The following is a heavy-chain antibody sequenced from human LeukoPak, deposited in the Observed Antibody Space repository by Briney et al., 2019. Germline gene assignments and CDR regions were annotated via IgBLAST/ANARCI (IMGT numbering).Heavy chain of an antibody. CDR1: GFTFDDYG. CDR2: INWNGGST. Sequence: RTGGSLRLSCAASGFTFDDYGMSWVRQAPGKGLEWVSGINWNGGSTGYADSVKGRFTISRDNAKNSLYLQMNSLKTEDTAFYYCVKGEKEWLARQADYWGQGTLVTVSS. V-gene: IGHV3-20*04. J-gene: IGHJ4*02. CDR3: VKGEKEWLARQADY. D-gene: IGHD6-19*01.